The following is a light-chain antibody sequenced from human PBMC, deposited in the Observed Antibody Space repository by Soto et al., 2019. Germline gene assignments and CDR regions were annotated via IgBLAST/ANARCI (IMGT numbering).Light chain of an antibody. CDR3: ATWDDALNGWV. CDR1: TSNIGDNH. V-gene: IGLV1-44*01. Sequence: QSPLSQPPSASGTPGQRVTISCSGSTSNIGDNHVSWYKQFPGAAPKLLIYNTHQRPAGAPDRISGSKSGTSASLAISGLQSEDEADYYCATWDDALNGWVFGGGTKLTVL. CDR2: NTH. J-gene: IGLJ3*02.